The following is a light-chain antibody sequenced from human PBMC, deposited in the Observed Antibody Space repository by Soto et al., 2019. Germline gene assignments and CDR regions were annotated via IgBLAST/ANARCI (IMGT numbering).Light chain of an antibody. CDR2: DAS. CDR1: QSVSSY. CDR3: QQRSNWSPIT. V-gene: IGKV3-11*01. Sequence: EIVFTQSPSTLSFSPVQRATLSCRASQSVSSYLAWYQQKPGQAPRLLIYDASNRATGIPARFSGSGSGTDFTLTISSLEPEDFAVYYCQQRSNWSPITFGQGTRLEIK. J-gene: IGKJ5*01.